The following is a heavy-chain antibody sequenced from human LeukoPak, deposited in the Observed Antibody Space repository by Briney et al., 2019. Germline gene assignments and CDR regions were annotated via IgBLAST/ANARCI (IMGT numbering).Heavy chain of an antibody. D-gene: IGHD4-11*01. CDR3: ATSLSNYKYYYFDY. CDR2: IIPIFGTA. CDR1: GGTFSSYA. Sequence: SVKVSCKASGGTFSSYAISWVRQAPGQGLEGMGGIIPIFGTANYAQKFQGRVTITTDESTSTAYMELSSLRSEDTAVYYCATSLSNYKYYYFDYWGQGTLVTVSS. V-gene: IGHV1-69*05. J-gene: IGHJ4*02.